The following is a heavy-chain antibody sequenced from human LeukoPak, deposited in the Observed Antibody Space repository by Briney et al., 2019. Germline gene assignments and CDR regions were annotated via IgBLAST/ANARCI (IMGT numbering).Heavy chain of an antibody. D-gene: IGHD6-19*01. V-gene: IGHV3-20*04. CDR1: GFTFDDYG. CDR2: ISGSGGST. J-gene: IGHJ4*02. CDR3: ARGSHAPFDC. Sequence: GESLRLSCAGSGFTFDDYGMSWARQAPGKGLEWVSGISGSGGSTGYVDSVKGRFTISRDNAKNSLYLQMNSLRAEDTALYYCARGSHAPFDCWGQGTLVTVSS.